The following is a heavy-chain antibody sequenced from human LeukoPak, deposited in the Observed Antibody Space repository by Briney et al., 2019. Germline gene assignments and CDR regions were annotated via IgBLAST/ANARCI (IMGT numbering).Heavy chain of an antibody. V-gene: IGHV3-23*01. CDR2: ISGSGGST. D-gene: IGHD5-12*01. CDR3: AKSTYSGIDY. J-gene: IGHJ4*02. Sequence: PGGSLRLSCAASGFTFSNAWMSWVRQAPGKGLEWVSAISGSGGSTYYADSVKGRFTISRDNSKNTLYLQMNSLRAEDTAVYYCAKSTYSGIDYWGQGTLVTVSS. CDR1: GFTFSNAW.